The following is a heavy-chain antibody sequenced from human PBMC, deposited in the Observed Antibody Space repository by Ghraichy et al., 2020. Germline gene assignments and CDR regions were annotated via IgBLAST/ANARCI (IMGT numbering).Heavy chain of an antibody. CDR3: AKGPPEKGWQRDWYFDL. CDR1: GFTFSSYD. J-gene: IGHJ2*01. D-gene: IGHD4-23*01. CDR2: IGNSGGS. Sequence: GGSLRLSCTASGFTFSSYDMAWVRQAPGKGLEWVSGIGNSGGSADFVECRFSLSSDNSKNTLYLQMNSLSAEDTAVYYCAKGPPEKGWQRDWYFDLWGRGTLVTVSS. V-gene: IGHV3-23*01.